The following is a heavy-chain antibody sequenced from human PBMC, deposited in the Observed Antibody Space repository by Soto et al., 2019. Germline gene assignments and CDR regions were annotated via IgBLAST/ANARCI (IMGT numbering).Heavy chain of an antibody. CDR2: IGGSGGNT. CDR1: GFTFSSYA. J-gene: IGHJ6*02. V-gene: IGHV3-23*01. D-gene: IGHD3-9*01. CDR3: ARVVRYFDTPYGMDV. Sequence: EGQLLESGEGLVKPGGSLKLPCEASGFTFSSYAMSWVRQAPGKGLEGVSGIGGSGGNTYYADSVKGRFTISRDNSKNTLFLQMNSLRAEDTAEYYCARVVRYFDTPYGMDVWGQGTTVTVSS.